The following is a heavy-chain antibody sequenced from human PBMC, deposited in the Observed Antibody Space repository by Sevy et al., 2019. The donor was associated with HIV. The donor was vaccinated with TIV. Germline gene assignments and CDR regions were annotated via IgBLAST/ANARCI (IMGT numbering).Heavy chain of an antibody. Sequence: GGYLRLSCTASGFTFGDYAMSWFRQAPGKGLEWVGFIRSNAYGGTTEYAASVKGRFTISRDDSKSIAYLQMNSLKIEHTAVYYCTRDRRRLQGYYFDYWGQGTLVTVSS. D-gene: IGHD4-4*01. V-gene: IGHV3-49*03. J-gene: IGHJ4*02. CDR2: IRSNAYGGTT. CDR1: GFTFGDYA. CDR3: TRDRRRLQGYYFDY.